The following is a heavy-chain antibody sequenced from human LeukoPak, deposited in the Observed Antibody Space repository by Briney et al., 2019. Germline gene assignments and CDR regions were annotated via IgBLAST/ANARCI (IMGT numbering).Heavy chain of an antibody. J-gene: IGHJ5*02. CDR1: GFTFSGSA. CDR2: IRNKANSYAT. Sequence: GGSLRLSCAASGFTFSGSAMHWVRQASGKGLEWVGRIRNKANSYATAYAASVKGRFTISRDDSKNTVYLQMNSLKTEDTAVYYCTRPWGGTWFDPWGQGTLVTVSS. V-gene: IGHV3-73*01. CDR3: TRPWGGTWFDP. D-gene: IGHD3-16*01.